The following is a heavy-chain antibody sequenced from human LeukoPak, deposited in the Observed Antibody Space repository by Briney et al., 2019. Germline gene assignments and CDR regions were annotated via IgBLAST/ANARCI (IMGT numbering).Heavy chain of an antibody. CDR1: GFTFSSYA. Sequence: GRSLRLSCAASGFTFSSYAMHWVRQAPGKGLEWVAIISYDGSNKYYADSVKGRFTISRDNSKSTLYLQMNNLRAEDTAVYYCVSFYETYWGRGTLVTVSS. J-gene: IGHJ4*02. CDR3: VSFYETY. V-gene: IGHV3-30-3*01. CDR2: ISYDGSNK. D-gene: IGHD2-2*01.